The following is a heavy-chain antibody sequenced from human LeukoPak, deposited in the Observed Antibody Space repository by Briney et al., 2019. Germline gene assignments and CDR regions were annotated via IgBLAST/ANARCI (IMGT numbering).Heavy chain of an antibody. CDR3: ARANPTSIVVVPAAMLDY. V-gene: IGHV4-34*01. J-gene: IGHJ4*02. CDR2: INHSGSI. D-gene: IGHD2-2*01. Sequence: SDTLALTCGVYGGSFSGYYWSWIRQPPGKGLEWMGEINHSGSINYNPSLKSRVTISVDTSKNQYSLKLSSVTAADTAVYYCARANPTSIVVVPAAMLDYWGEGTLVTVSS. CDR1: GGSFSGYY.